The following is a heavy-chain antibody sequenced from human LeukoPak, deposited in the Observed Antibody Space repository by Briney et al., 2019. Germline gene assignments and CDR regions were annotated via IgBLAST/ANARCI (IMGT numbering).Heavy chain of an antibody. V-gene: IGHV3-48*04. CDR2: ISSSSSTI. CDR1: GFTFSSYS. Sequence: GGSLRLSCAASGFTFSSYSMNWVRQAPGKGLEWVSYISSSSSTIYYADSVKGRFTISRDNAKNSLYLQMNSLRAEDTAVYYCARDLLRYSSSWSRSWGQGTLVTVS. CDR3: ARDLLRYSSSWSRS. D-gene: IGHD6-13*01. J-gene: IGHJ4*02.